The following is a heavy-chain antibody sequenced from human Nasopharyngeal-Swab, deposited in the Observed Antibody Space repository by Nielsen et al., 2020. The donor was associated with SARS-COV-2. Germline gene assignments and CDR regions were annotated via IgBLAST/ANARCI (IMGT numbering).Heavy chain of an antibody. J-gene: IGHJ6*02. CDR1: GFTFDDYA. CDR3: ARGSSTSCLTRYYYYGMDV. Sequence: GESLKISCAASGFTFDDYAIHWVRQAPGKGLEWVSLISGDGGSTYYADSVKGRFTISRDNSKNSLYLQMNSLRTEDTALYYCARGSSTSCLTRYYYYGMDVWGQGTTVTVSS. D-gene: IGHD2-2*01. CDR2: ISGDGGST. V-gene: IGHV3-43*02.